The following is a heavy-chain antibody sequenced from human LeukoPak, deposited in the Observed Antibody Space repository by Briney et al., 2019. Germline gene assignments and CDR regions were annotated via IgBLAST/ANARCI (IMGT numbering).Heavy chain of an antibody. CDR3: ARGAPRQQLVYYYMDV. CDR2: TYYRSKWYN. V-gene: IGHV6-1*01. D-gene: IGHD6-13*01. Sequence: SQTLSLTCALSGDSVSSNSAAWNWIRQSPSRGLEWLGRTYYRSKWYNDYAVSVKSRITINPDTSKNQFSLQLNSVTPEDTAVYYCARGAPRQQLVYYYMDVWGKGTTVTVSS. J-gene: IGHJ6*03. CDR1: GDSVSSNSAA.